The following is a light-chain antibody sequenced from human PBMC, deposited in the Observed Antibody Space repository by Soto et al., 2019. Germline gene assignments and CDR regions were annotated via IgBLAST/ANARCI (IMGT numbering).Light chain of an antibody. J-gene: IGKJ1*01. CDR2: DVS. Sequence: DIQMTQYHSTLSASVGDRVSITCRASQSISNWLAWYPQKPVKAPNLLIYDVSSLESGVPSRFSGSGSGTEFTLTISSLQPDDFATYYCQQYNSYSWTFGQGTKV. CDR3: QQYNSYSWT. CDR1: QSISNW. V-gene: IGKV1-5*01.